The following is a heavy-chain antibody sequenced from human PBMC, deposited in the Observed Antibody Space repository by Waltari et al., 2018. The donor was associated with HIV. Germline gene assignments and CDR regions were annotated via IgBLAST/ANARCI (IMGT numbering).Heavy chain of an antibody. CDR3: ARGRIVVVPAARKDYYGMDV. D-gene: IGHD2-2*01. CDR1: GGSFSGYY. Sequence: QVQLQQWGAGLLKPSETLSLTCAVYGGSFSGYYWSWIRQPPGKGLEWIGEINHSGTTNYYPNLKTAVTISVDTAKNQFSLKLSSVAAADTAVYYCARGRIVVVPAARKDYYGMDVWGQGTTVTVSS. J-gene: IGHJ6*02. CDR2: INHSGTT. V-gene: IGHV4-34*01.